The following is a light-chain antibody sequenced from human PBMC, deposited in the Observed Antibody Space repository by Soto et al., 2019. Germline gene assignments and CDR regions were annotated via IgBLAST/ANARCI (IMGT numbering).Light chain of an antibody. CDR1: QSVLYTSNSNNY. Sequence: DIELTQSPDSLAVSLGERATINWRSSQSVLYTSNSNNYLAWYQQKPGQTPKLLIHWASTRESGVPDRFSGSGSATDFTLTIDSLQAEDVAVYYCQQYYTTPPTFGQGTKVEIK. CDR2: WAS. V-gene: IGKV4-1*01. CDR3: QQYYTTPPT. J-gene: IGKJ1*01.